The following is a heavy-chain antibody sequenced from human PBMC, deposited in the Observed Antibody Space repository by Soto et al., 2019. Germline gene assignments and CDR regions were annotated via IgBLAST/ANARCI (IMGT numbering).Heavy chain of an antibody. Sequence: SVKVSCKASGGTFSSYAISWVRQAPGQGLEWMGGIIPIFGTANYAQKFQGRVTITADNSKNTLYLQVNSLRAEDTAVYYCAKVRDDDYIWGSYRPGALDYWGQGTLVTVSS. CDR3: AKVRDDDYIWGSYRPGALDY. J-gene: IGHJ4*02. CDR2: IIPIFGTA. D-gene: IGHD3-16*02. V-gene: IGHV1-69*06. CDR1: GGTFSSYA.